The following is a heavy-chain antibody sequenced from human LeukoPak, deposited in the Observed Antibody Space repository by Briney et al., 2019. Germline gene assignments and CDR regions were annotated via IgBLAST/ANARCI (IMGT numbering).Heavy chain of an antibody. CDR1: GGSFSGYY. CDR2: INHSGST. CDR3: ARGRMTNGYFDY. V-gene: IGHV4-34*01. D-gene: IGHD4-17*01. Sequence: KPSETLSLTCAVYGGSFSGYYWSWIRLPPGKGLEWIGEINHSGSTNYNPSLKSRVTISVDTSKNQFSLKLSSVTAADTAVYYCARGRMTNGYFDYWGQGTLVTVSS. J-gene: IGHJ4*02.